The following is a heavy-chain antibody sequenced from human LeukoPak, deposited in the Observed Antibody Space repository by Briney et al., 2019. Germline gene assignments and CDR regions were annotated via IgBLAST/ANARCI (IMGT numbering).Heavy chain of an antibody. V-gene: IGHV1-3*03. Sequence: ASVKVSCKASGYTFTNYAIHWVRQAPGQRLEWMGWINAGNGDTKYSQEFQGRVTITRDTSANTAYMQLSSLRSEDMAVYYCARDPLQYHDLLTGTQPQYYFDFWGQGTLVTVSS. CDR1: GYTFTNYA. D-gene: IGHD3-9*01. CDR2: INAGNGDT. J-gene: IGHJ4*02. CDR3: ARDPLQYHDLLTGTQPQYYFDF.